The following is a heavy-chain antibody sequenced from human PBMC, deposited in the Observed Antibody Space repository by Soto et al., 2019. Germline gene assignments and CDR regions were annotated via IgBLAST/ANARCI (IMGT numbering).Heavy chain of an antibody. Sequence: SETLSLTCTVSGGSISSSNYHWGWIRQPPGKGLEWIGSMYYSGSTYYNPSLKSRVTISVDTSKNQFSLKLSSVTAADTAVYYCARRYGSAIDYWGQGTLVTVSS. CDR3: ARRYGSAIDY. V-gene: IGHV4-39*07. CDR2: MYYSGST. J-gene: IGHJ4*02. CDR1: GGSISSSNYH. D-gene: IGHD1-26*01.